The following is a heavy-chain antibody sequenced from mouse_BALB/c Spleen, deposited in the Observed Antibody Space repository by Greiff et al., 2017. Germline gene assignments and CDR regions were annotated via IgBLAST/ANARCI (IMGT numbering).Heavy chain of an antibody. V-gene: IGHV3-6*02. CDR2: ISYDGSN. CDR3: ARAYYGLTAWVAY. J-gene: IGHJ3*01. CDR1: GYSITSGYY. D-gene: IGHD2-2*01. Sequence: EVKLMESGPGLVKPSQSLSLTCSVTGYSITSGYYWNWIRQFPGNKLEWMGYISYDGSNNYNPSLKNRISITRDTSKNQFFLKLNSVTTEDTATYYCARAYYGLTAWVAYWGQGTLVTVSA.